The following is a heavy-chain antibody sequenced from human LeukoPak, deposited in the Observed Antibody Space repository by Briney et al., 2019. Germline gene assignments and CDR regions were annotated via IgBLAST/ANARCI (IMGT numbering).Heavy chain of an antibody. J-gene: IGHJ4*02. CDR1: GFTFSSYG. CDR3: ARDVDYYDSSGYPSYFDY. D-gene: IGHD3-22*01. V-gene: IGHV3-23*01. Sequence: GGSLRLSCAASGFTFSSYGMSWVRQAPGKGLEWVSAISGSGGSTYYADSVKGRFTISRDNAKNSLYLQMNSLRAEDTAVYYCARDVDYYDSSGYPSYFDYWGQGTLVTVSS. CDR2: ISGSGGST.